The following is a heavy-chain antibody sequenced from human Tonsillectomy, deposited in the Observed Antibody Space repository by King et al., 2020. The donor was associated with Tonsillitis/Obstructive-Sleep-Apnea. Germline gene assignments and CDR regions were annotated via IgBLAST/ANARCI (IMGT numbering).Heavy chain of an antibody. Sequence: EVQLVESGGGLVQPGESLRLSCAASGFTFSSYEMNWVRQAPGKGLEWVSYIGSSGRTIYYADSVKGRFTISRDNAKNSLFLQMNSLRAEDTAVYYCAGERGPGVDYWGQGTLVTVSS. CDR3: AGERGPGVDY. CDR1: GFTFSSYE. D-gene: IGHD7-27*01. J-gene: IGHJ4*02. CDR2: IGSSGRTI. V-gene: IGHV3-48*03.